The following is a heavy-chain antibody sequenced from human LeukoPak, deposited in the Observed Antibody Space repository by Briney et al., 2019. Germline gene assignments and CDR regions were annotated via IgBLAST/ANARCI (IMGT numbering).Heavy chain of an antibody. J-gene: IGHJ4*02. CDR2: IYHSGST. V-gene: IGHV4-38-2*02. D-gene: IGHD3-10*01. CDR1: GYSIGSGYY. CDR3: ARSFYYGSGNLDY. Sequence: SETLSLTCTVSGYSIGSGYYWGWIRQPPGKGLEWIGSIYHSGSTYYNPSLKSRVTISVDTSKNQFSLKLSSVTAADTAVYYCARSFYYGSGNLDYWGQGTLVTVSS.